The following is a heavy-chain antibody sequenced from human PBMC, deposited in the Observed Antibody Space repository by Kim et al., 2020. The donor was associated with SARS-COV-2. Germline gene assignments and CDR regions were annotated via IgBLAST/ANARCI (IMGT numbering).Heavy chain of an antibody. CDR1: GYTFTGYY. J-gene: IGHJ6*02. CDR3: AREFLEWLLVVADYYYYGMDV. V-gene: IGHV1-2*06. CDR2: INPNSGGT. Sequence: ASVKVSCKASGYTFTGYYMHWMRQAPGQGLEWMGRINPNSGGTNYAQKFKGRVTMTRDTSISTAYMELSRLRSDDTAVYYCAREFLEWLLVVADYYYYGMDVWGQGTTVTVSS. D-gene: IGHD3-3*01.